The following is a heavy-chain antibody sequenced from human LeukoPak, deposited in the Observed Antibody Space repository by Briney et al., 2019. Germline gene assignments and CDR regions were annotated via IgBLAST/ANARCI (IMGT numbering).Heavy chain of an antibody. CDR3: ASTGNSNDYSNLFNY. Sequence: GESLKISCKGSGYSFTSYWIGWVRQMPGKGLEWMGIIYPGDSDTRYSPSFQGQVTISADKSISTAYLQWSSLKASDTAMYYCASTGNSNDYSNLFNYWGQGTLVTVSS. J-gene: IGHJ4*02. D-gene: IGHD4-11*01. CDR2: IYPGDSDT. V-gene: IGHV5-51*01. CDR1: GYSFTSYW.